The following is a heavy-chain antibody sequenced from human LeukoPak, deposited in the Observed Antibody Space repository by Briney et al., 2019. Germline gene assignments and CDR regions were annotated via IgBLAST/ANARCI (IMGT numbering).Heavy chain of an antibody. CDR1: GYTFTDYY. CDR3: TRGTYLHLFDY. CDR2: INPNSGGT. V-gene: IGHV1-2*02. Sequence: ASVKVSCKPSGYTFTDYYLHWVRQAPGQGLEWMGWINPNSGGTNYAQKFQGRVAMTRDTSLSTAYMELSRLTSDDTALYYCTRGTYLHLFDYWGQGTLVTVSS. D-gene: IGHD1-26*01. J-gene: IGHJ4*02.